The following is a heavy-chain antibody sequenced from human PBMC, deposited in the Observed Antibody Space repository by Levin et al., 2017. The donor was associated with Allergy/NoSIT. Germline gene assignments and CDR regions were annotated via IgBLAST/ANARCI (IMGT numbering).Heavy chain of an antibody. CDR1: GFTFSDYW. CDR2: INQDGSEK. CDR3: ARDRVAPGFYFDS. Sequence: GGSLRLSCAASGFTFSDYWMNWVRQAPGKGLEWVANINQDGSEKYYVDSVKGRFTISRDNAKNSLYLQMSSLRAEDTAIYYCARDRVAPGFYFDSWRQGTLVTVSS. D-gene: IGHD2-15*01. J-gene: IGHJ4*02. V-gene: IGHV3-7*01.